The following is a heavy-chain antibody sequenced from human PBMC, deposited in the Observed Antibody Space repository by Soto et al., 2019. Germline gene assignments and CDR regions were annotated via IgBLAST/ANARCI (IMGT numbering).Heavy chain of an antibody. CDR2: INPSGGST. J-gene: IGHJ4*02. D-gene: IGHD2-21*02. CDR1: GETFIHFY. CDR3: ARDSQRARLQRPDY. V-gene: IGHV1-46*01. Sequence: GASREGSCKGSGETFIHFYMHWVRQAPGQGFYWLGIINPSGGSTSYAQKFQGRVTMTRDTSTSTVYMELSSLRSEDTAVDYCARDSQRARLQRPDYWGQGTLVTVSS.